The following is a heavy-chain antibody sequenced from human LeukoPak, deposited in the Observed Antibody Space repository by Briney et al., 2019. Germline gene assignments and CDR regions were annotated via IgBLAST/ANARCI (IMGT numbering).Heavy chain of an antibody. CDR3: AKQGLVPATAGD. J-gene: IGHJ4*02. Sequence: GGSLRLSCAASGFTFSTSVMHWVRQAPGKGLEWLSFIRFDGSEKYYADCVKARFSISRDNSMNTLYLQMNSLRPEDTAVYYCAKQGLVPATAGDWGQGTLVTVSS. CDR2: IRFDGSEK. D-gene: IGHD2-8*02. CDR1: GFTFSTSV. V-gene: IGHV3-30*02.